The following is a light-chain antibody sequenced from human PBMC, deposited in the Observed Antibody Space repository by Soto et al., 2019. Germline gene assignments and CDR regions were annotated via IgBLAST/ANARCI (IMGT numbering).Light chain of an antibody. CDR3: QQYNNWPTWT. CDR2: GAS. V-gene: IGKV3-15*01. CDR1: QSVSSN. Sequence: IVMTKSPATLSVSPGERATLSCRASQSVSSNLAWYQQKPGQAPRLLIYGASTRATGMPGRFSGSGSGTEFTLTISSLQSEDFAVYYCQQYNNWPTWTFGQGTKVDIK. J-gene: IGKJ1*01.